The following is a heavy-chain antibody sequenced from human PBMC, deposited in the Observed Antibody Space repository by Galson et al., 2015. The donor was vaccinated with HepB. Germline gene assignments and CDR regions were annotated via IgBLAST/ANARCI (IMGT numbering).Heavy chain of an antibody. CDR2: ISYDGSNK. CDR1: GFTFSSYG. V-gene: IGHV3-30*18. CDR3: AKDWSSSPEGYFDY. J-gene: IGHJ4*02. D-gene: IGHD6-6*01. Sequence: YLRLSCAASGFTFSSYGMHWVRQAPGKGLEWVAVISYDGSNKYYADSVKGRFTISRDNSKNTLYLQMNSLRAEDTAVYYCAKDWSSSPEGYFDYWGQGTLVTVSS.